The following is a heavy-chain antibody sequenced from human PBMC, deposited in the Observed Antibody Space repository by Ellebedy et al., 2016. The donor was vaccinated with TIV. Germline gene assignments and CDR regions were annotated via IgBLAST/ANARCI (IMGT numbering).Heavy chain of an antibody. V-gene: IGHV3-7*03. Sequence: GESLKISCAASGFTFSRYWMTWVRQAPGKGLEWVANIKNDGSEKNYVDSVKGRFTMSRDNAKNSLYLQMNSLRAEDTAVYYCARDNSGYSYGYHIDYWGQGTLVTVSS. J-gene: IGHJ4*02. CDR1: GFTFSRYW. D-gene: IGHD5-18*01. CDR3: ARDNSGYSYGYHIDY. CDR2: IKNDGSEK.